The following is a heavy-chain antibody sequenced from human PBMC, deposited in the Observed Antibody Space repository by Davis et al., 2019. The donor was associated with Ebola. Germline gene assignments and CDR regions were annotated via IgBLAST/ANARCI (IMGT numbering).Heavy chain of an antibody. V-gene: IGHV1-3*01. CDR2: INAGTGNT. CDR1: GYTFTSYA. D-gene: IGHD4-17*01. J-gene: IGHJ4*02. CDR3: ARDFGDFGSYFDY. Sequence: ASVKVSCKASGYTFTSYAMHWMRQTPGQGLEWMGWINAGTGNTKYSQKFQDRVIFTWDTSASTAYMELSRLTYEDTAVYSCARDFGDFGSYFDYWGQGTRVTVSS.